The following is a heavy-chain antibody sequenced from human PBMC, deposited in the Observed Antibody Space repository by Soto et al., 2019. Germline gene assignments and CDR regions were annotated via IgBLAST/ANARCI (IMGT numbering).Heavy chain of an antibody. CDR3: AKVPYYHDISGRPNGYFDH. CDR2: VSGSGSDT. J-gene: IGHJ4*02. D-gene: IGHD3-22*01. V-gene: IGHV3-23*01. Sequence: EVQLLESGGGLVQPGGSLRLSCAASGFTFRTHAMSWVRQAPGKGLEWVSVVSGSGSDTYYADSVKGRFTISRDNSNNTLFLQVNSLRAEDAAVYYCAKVPYYHDISGRPNGYFDHWGQGVLVTVSS. CDR1: GFTFRTHA.